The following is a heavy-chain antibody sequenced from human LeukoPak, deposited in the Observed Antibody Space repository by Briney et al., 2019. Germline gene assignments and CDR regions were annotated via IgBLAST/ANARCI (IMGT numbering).Heavy chain of an antibody. CDR1: GGSFSGYY. D-gene: IGHD3-10*01. CDR3: ASHYYGSGS. Sequence: PSETLSLTCAVYGGSFSGYYWSWIRQPPGKGLEWIGEINHSGSTNYNPSLKSRVTISVDTSKNQCSLKLSSVTAADTAVYYCASHYYGSGSWGQGTLVTVSS. CDR2: INHSGST. J-gene: IGHJ4*02. V-gene: IGHV4-34*01.